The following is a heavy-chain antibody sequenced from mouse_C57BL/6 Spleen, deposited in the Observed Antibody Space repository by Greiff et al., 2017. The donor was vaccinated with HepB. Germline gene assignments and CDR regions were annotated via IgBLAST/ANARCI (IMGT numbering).Heavy chain of an antibody. CDR1: GFNIKDYY. V-gene: IGHV14-2*01. CDR3: ARSGDYYGLAY. D-gene: IGHD1-1*01. CDR2: IDPEDGET. Sequence: VQLQQSGAELVKPGASVKLSCTASGFNIKDYYMHWVKQRTEQGLEWIGRIDPEDGETKYAPDFHGKATITADTSSNTAYLQLSSLTSEDTAVYYCARSGDYYGLAYWGQGTLVTVSA. J-gene: IGHJ3*01.